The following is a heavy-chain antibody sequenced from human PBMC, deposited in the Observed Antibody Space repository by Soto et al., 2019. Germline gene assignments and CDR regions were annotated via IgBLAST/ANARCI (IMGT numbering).Heavy chain of an antibody. Sequence: QVQLVESGGGVVQPGRSLRLSCAASGFTFSSYGMHWVRQAPGKGLEWVAVISYDGSNKYYADSVKGRFTISRDNSKNTLDLQMNSLRAEDTAVYYCAKDRGFMSTFGGVIAWGQGTLVTVSS. J-gene: IGHJ5*02. CDR1: GFTFSSYG. D-gene: IGHD3-16*01. CDR3: AKDRGFMSTFGGVIA. CDR2: ISYDGSNK. V-gene: IGHV3-30*18.